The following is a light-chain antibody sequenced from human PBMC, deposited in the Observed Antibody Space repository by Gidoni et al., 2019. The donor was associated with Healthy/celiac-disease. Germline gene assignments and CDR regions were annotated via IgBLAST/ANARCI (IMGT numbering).Light chain of an antibody. Sequence: DIVMTQSPDSLAVSLGERATINCTSSQSVLYSSNNKKYLAWYQQKPGQPPKLLIFWSSTRESGVPDRFSVSGSGTDFTLTISSLQAEHVAVYYCQQYSSTPLTFGGGTKVEIK. J-gene: IGKJ4*01. V-gene: IGKV4-1*01. CDR3: QQYSSTPLT. CDR2: WSS. CDR1: QSVLYSSNNKKY.